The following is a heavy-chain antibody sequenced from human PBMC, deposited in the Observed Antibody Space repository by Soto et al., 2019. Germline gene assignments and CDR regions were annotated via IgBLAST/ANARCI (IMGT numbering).Heavy chain of an antibody. D-gene: IGHD4-17*01. J-gene: IGHJ4*02. V-gene: IGHV3-33*01. CDR3: AFADDYGDYTPFDY. Sequence: GGSLRLSCAASGFTFSSYGMHWVLQAPGKGLEWVAVIWYDGSNKYYADSVKGRFTISRDNSKNTLYLQMNSLRAEDTAVYYCAFADDYGDYTPFDYWGQGTRVTVSS. CDR1: GFTFSSYG. CDR2: IWYDGSNK.